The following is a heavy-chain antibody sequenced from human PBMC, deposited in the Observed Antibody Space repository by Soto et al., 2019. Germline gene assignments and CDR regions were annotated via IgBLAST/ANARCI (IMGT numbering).Heavy chain of an antibody. D-gene: IGHD3-22*01. CDR2: IYYTGST. Sequence: QVQLQESGPGLVKPSETLSLTCTVSGGSISSYYWSWIRQPPGKGLEWIGYIYYTGSTNYNPSLNSRVTISLDMSKTQFSLKLSSVTAVDTAVYYCARDYFDSSGYYWVDYWGQGTLVTVSS. J-gene: IGHJ4*02. CDR1: GGSISSYY. CDR3: ARDYFDSSGYYWVDY. V-gene: IGHV4-59*01.